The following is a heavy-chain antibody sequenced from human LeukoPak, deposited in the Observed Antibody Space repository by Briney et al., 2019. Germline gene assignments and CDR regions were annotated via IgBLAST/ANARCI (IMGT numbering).Heavy chain of an antibody. CDR2: SKAKTYTT. Sequence: PGGSLRLSCAASGFTFRDHYMDWVRQVPGEGLEWVGRSKAKTYTTEYAASVRGRFTISRDASKDSLYLQMNSLKTEDTAVYYCVRGRNSFDVWGQGTMVTVSS. CDR1: GFTFRDHY. J-gene: IGHJ3*01. CDR3: VRGRNSFDV. V-gene: IGHV3-72*01.